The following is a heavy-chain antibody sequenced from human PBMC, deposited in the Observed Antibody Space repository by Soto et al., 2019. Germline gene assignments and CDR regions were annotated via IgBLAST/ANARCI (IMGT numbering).Heavy chain of an antibody. CDR1: GGTFSSYA. D-gene: IGHD3-22*01. J-gene: IGHJ6*02. V-gene: IGHV1-69*12. CDR3: ARYGGYYYDSSGYSYYYYGMDV. Sequence: QVQLVQSGAEVKKPGSSVKVSCKASGGTFSSYAISWVRQAPGQGLEWMGGIIPIFGTANYAQKFQGRVTITADDAKSTAYMELSSLRSEDTAVYYCARYGGYYYDSSGYSYYYYGMDVWGQGTTVTVSS. CDR2: IIPIFGTA.